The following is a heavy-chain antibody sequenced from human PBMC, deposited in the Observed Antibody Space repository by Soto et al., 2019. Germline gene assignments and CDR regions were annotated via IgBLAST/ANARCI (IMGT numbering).Heavy chain of an antibody. V-gene: IGHV4-59*01. D-gene: IGHD6-6*01. CDR2: IYYSGST. CDR3: ARVRSSSSNWFDP. J-gene: IGHJ5*02. CDR1: GGSISSYY. Sequence: SLTCTVSGGSISSYYWSWIRQPPGKGLEWIGYIYYSGSTNYNPSLKSRVTISVDTSKNQFSLKLSSVTAADTAVYYCARVRSSSSNWFDPWGQGTLVTVSS.